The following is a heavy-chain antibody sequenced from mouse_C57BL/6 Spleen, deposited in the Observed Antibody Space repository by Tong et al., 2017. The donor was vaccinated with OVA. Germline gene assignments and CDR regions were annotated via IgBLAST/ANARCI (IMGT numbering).Heavy chain of an antibody. D-gene: IGHD1-3*01. CDR1: GYTFTGYW. J-gene: IGHJ2*01. CDR3: ARETKDY. V-gene: IGHV1-69*02. CDR2: IDPSDSYT. Sequence: VQLQESGAELMKPGASVKLSCKATGYTFTGYWIEWVKQRPGHGLEWIGEIDPSDSYTNYNQKFKGKATLTVDKSSSTAYMQLSSLTSEDSAVYYCARETKDYWGQGTTLTVSS.